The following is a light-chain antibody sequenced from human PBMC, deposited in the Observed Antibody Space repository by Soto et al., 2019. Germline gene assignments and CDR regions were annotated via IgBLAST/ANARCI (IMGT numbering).Light chain of an antibody. CDR3: SSYTSSSTHV. Sequence: QSALTQPASVSGSPGQSSTISYTGTSSDIGAFTFVSWYQQHPGKVPKLMIFDVNRRPSGVSDRFSGSKSGNTASLTISGLQAEDEGDYYCSSYTSSSTHVFGSGTKLTVL. V-gene: IGLV2-14*03. J-gene: IGLJ1*01. CDR1: SSDIGAFTF. CDR2: DVN.